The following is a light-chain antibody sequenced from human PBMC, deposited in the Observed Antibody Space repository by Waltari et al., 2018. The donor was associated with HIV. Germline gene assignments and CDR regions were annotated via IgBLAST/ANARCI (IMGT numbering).Light chain of an antibody. CDR3: SSYTSSTTYV. CDR2: DVS. CDR1: STDVGSSNY. Sequence: QSALTQPASVSGSPGQSLTISCHGTSTDVGSSNYVSWHQQHPGEAPKLIIHDVSDRPSGISNRFSGSKSGNTASLTISGLQTEDEADYYCSSYTSSTTYVFGTGTRVTVL. J-gene: IGLJ1*01. V-gene: IGLV2-14*03.